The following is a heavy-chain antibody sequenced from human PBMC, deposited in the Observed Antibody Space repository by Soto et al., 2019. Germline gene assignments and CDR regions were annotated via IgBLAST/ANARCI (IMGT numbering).Heavy chain of an antibody. CDR3: ARDRGDGYNFDAFDI. J-gene: IGHJ3*02. D-gene: IGHD5-12*01. V-gene: IGHV4-59*01. Sequence: PSETLSLTCTVSGGSISSYYWSWIRQPPGKGLEWIGYIYYSGSTNYNPSLKSRVTISVDTSKNQFSLKLSSVTAADTAVYYCARDRGDGYNFDAFDICGQGTVVTVSS. CDR2: IYYSGST. CDR1: GGSISSYY.